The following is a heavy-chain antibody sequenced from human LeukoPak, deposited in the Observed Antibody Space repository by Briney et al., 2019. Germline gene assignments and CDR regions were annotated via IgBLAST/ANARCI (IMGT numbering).Heavy chain of an antibody. V-gene: IGHV3-9*01. D-gene: IGHD3-10*01. CDR3: VSGCYGSGIYIDY. CDR2: ISWYCGIR. CDR1: GFTFDDYA. J-gene: IGHJ4*02. Sequence: GGSLRLSCAASGFTFDDYAMHWVRQAPAKGLEWVSFISWYCGIRGYADSVKGRFTISRDNAKNYLYLQMKSLIAEDEALYYFVSGCYGSGIYIDYWGRGSRVSVSS.